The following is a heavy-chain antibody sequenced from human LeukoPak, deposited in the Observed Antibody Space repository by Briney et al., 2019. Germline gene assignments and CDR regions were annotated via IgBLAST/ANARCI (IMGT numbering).Heavy chain of an antibody. CDR1: GFTFSSYG. V-gene: IGHV3-30*02. J-gene: IGHJ4*02. CDR3: AREMAYYDSSGYYSSRGIFDY. CDR2: IRYDGSNK. D-gene: IGHD3-22*01. Sequence: GGSLRLSCAASGFTFSSYGMHWVRQAPGKGLEWVAFIRYDGSNKYYADSVKGRFTISRDNAKNSLYLQMNSLRAEDTAVYYCAREMAYYDSSGYYSSRGIFDYWGQGTLVTVSS.